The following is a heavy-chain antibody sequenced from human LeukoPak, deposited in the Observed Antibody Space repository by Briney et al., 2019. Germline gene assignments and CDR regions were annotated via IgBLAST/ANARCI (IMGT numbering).Heavy chain of an antibody. J-gene: IGHJ4*02. CDR1: GGSFSGYY. V-gene: IGHV4-34*01. CDR3: ARATMVRRYDY. D-gene: IGHD3-10*01. Sequence: SETPSLTCAVYGGSFSGYYWSWIRQPPGKGLEWIGEINHSGSTNYNPSLKSRVTISVDTSKNQFSLKLSSVTAADTAVYYCARATMVRRYDYWGQGTLVTVSS. CDR2: INHSGST.